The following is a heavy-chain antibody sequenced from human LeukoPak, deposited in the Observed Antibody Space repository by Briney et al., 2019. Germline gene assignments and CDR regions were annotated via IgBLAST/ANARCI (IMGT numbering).Heavy chain of an antibody. J-gene: IGHJ2*01. V-gene: IGHV3-23*01. CDR2: ISGSGTYT. CDR3: ANRDSSSLTYYFDL. CDR1: GLSFASYV. Sequence: PGGSLRLSCAASGLSFASYVMSWVRQAPGKGLEWVSTISGSGTYTYYADSVKGRFTISRDNSKNTEHLQMNSLRAEDTAVYYCANRDSSSLTYYFDLWGRGTLVTVSS. D-gene: IGHD6-13*01.